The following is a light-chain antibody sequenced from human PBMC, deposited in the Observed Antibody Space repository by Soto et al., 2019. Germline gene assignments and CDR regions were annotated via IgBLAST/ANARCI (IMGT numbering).Light chain of an antibody. J-gene: IGKJ1*01. Sequence: EIVLTPSPATLSLSPVERGTLSCRASESVTDYLAWYQQKPGQAPRLLVYDVSNRAAGIPTRFSGGGSGTDFTLTISNVEPEDFAVYYCQQRSDWPWTFGQGTKVDIK. CDR1: ESVTDY. CDR2: DVS. V-gene: IGKV3-11*01. CDR3: QQRSDWPWT.